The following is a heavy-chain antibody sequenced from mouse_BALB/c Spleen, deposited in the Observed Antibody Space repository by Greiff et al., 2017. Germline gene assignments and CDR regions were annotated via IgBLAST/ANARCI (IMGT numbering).Heavy chain of an antibody. CDR3: AIYYSYAMDY. CDR2: ISSGGSYT. V-gene: IGHV5-6*01. D-gene: IGHD2-1*01. CDR1: GFTFSSYG. Sequence: EVQGVESGGDLVKPGGSLKLSCAASGFTFSSYGMSWVRQTPDKRLEWVATISSGGSYTYYPDSVKGRFTISRDNAKNTLYLQMSSLKSEDTAMYYCAIYYSYAMDYWGQGTSVTVSS. J-gene: IGHJ4*01.